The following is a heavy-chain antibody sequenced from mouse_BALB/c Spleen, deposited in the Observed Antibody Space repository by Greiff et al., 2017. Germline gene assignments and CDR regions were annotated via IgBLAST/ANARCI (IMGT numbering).Heavy chain of an antibody. Sequence: EVKVVESGGGLVQPGGSRKLSCAASGFTFSSFGMHWVRQAPEKGLEWVAYISSGSSTIYYADTVKGRFTISRDNPKNTLFLQMTSLRSEDTAMYYCARSPFITTVVATRSMDYWGQGTSVTVSS. CDR1: GFTFSSFG. D-gene: IGHD1-1*01. CDR3: ARSPFITTVVATRSMDY. J-gene: IGHJ4*01. CDR2: ISSGSSTI. V-gene: IGHV5-17*02.